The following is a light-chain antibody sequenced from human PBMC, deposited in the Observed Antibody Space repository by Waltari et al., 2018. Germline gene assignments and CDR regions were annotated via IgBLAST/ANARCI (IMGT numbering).Light chain of an antibody. V-gene: IGKV3-11*01. Sequence: EIVLTQSPATVSLSPGERATLSCRASQGVRRYLAWYQQKPGQAPRLLIYDASNRATGIPARFSGSGSGTDFTLTISSLEPEDFVVYFCQQRNNWPYTFGQGTSLEIK. CDR2: DAS. CDR3: QQRNNWPYT. J-gene: IGKJ2*01. CDR1: QGVRRY.